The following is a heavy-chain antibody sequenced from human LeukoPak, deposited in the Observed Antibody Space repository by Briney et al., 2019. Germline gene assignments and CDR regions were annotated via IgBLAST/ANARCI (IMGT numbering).Heavy chain of an antibody. CDR1: GFTFSSYA. V-gene: IGHV3-23*01. CDR2: ISGSGGST. J-gene: IGHJ3*02. D-gene: IGHD2-8*01. Sequence: GGSLRLSCAASGFTFSSYAMSWVRQAPGKGLEWVSAISGSGGSTYYADSVKGRFTISRDNSKNTLYLQMNSLSAEDTAVYYYAKDREILYYRDAFDIWGQGTMVTVSS. CDR3: AKDREILYYRDAFDI.